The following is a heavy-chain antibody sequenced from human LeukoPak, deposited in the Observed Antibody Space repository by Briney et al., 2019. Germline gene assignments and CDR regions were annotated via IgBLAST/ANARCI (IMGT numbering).Heavy chain of an antibody. CDR1: GYTFTSYD. Sequence: ASVKVSCKASGYTFTSYDINWVRQATGQGLEWMGWMNPNSGNTGYAQKFRGRVTMTRNTSISTAYMELSSLRSEDTAVYYCARWDDYYGSGSSKYYFDYWGQGTLVTVSS. CDR2: MNPNSGNT. D-gene: IGHD3-10*01. CDR3: ARWDDYYGSGSSKYYFDY. J-gene: IGHJ4*02. V-gene: IGHV1-8*01.